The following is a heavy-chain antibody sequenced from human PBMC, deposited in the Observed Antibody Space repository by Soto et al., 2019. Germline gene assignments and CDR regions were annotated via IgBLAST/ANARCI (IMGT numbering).Heavy chain of an antibody. Sequence: PSETLSLTCTVSGGSISSGDYYWSWIRQPPGKGLEWIGYIYYSGSTYYNPSLKSRVTISVDTSKNQFSLKLSSMTAADTAVYYCARGGGGITMIVVVIGAFDIWGQGTMVTVSS. J-gene: IGHJ3*02. CDR1: GGSISSGDYY. CDR3: ARGGGGITMIVVVIGAFDI. V-gene: IGHV4-30-4*01. CDR2: IYYSGST. D-gene: IGHD3-22*01.